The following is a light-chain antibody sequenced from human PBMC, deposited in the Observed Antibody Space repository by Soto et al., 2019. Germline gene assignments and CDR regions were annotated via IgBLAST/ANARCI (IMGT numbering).Light chain of an antibody. CDR2: SDN. J-gene: IGLJ2*01. CDR1: SSNRGTNT. Sequence: QSVLTQLPSASGTPGQRVTISCSGSSSNRGTNTVNWYQQLPRAAPELLIYSDNQRPSGVPDRFSGSKSGTSASLAITGLQSEDEADYYCAAWDGSLNHILFGGGTKLTVL. CDR3: AAWDGSLNHIL. V-gene: IGLV1-44*01.